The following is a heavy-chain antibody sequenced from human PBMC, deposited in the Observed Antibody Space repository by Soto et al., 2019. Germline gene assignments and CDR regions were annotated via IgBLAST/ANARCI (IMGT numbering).Heavy chain of an antibody. CDR2: ISGSGGST. Sequence: EVQLLESGGGLVQPGGSLRLSCAASGFTFSSYAMRWVRQAPVKVLEWVSAISGSGGSTYYADSVKGRFTISRDNSKNTLYLQMNSLRAEDTAVYYCARRGSGSYYDYCGQGTLVTVSS. CDR1: GFTFSSYA. J-gene: IGHJ4*02. CDR3: ARRGSGSYYDY. D-gene: IGHD1-26*01. V-gene: IGHV3-23*01.